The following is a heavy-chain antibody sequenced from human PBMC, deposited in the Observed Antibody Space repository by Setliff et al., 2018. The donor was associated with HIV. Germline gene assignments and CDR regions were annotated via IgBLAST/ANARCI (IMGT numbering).Heavy chain of an antibody. Sequence: PGESLKISCEASGYSFTNYWIGWVRQMPGKGLEWMGIIYPGDSDTRYSPSFQGQVTISADRSITTAYLHWNSLKASDTAMYYCARHGYNDSRGYFDYWGQGALVTVSS. D-gene: IGHD3-22*01. V-gene: IGHV5-51*01. CDR1: GYSFTNYW. J-gene: IGHJ4*02. CDR3: ARHGYNDSRGYFDY. CDR2: IYPGDSDT.